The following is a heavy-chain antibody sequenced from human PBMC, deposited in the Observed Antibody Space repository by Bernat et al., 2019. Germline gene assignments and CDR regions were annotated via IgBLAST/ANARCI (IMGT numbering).Heavy chain of an antibody. J-gene: IGHJ5*02. Sequence: QVQLVQSGAEVKKPGSSVKVSCKASGGTFSSYAISWVRQAPGQGLEWMGGIIPIFGTANYAQKFQGRVTITADESTSTAYMELSSLRSEDTAVYYCARETALGYCSGGSCLTPLNWFDPWGQGTLVTVSS. CDR1: GGTFSSYA. D-gene: IGHD2-15*01. CDR2: IIPIFGTA. V-gene: IGHV1-69*01. CDR3: ARETALGYCSGGSCLTPLNWFDP.